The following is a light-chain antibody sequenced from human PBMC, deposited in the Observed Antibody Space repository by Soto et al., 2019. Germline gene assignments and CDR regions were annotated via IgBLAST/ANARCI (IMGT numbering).Light chain of an antibody. CDR3: CSGASRTTPV. CDR2: EVN. Sequence: QSVLTQPASVSGSIGQSITISCTGTSSDVGGFDFVSLYQQHPGKAPKLMIYEVNNRPSGVSNRFSGSKSGNTASLTISGLQAEDEADYYCCSGASRTTPVLGGGTKLTVL. CDR1: SSDVGGFDF. J-gene: IGLJ3*02. V-gene: IGLV2-14*01.